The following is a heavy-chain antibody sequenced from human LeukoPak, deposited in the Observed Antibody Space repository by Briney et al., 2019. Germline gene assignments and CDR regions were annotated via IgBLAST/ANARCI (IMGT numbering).Heavy chain of an antibody. CDR1: GITFSSHW. CDR3: ARDIGDPPFAYYYGMDV. D-gene: IGHD3-16*01. CDR2: IKQDGSEK. V-gene: IGHV3-7*05. J-gene: IGHJ6*02. Sequence: PGGSLRLSCAASGITFSSHWMSWVRQAPGKGLEWVANIKQDGSEKYYVDSVKGRFTISRDNAKNSLYLQMNSLRAEDTAVYYCARDIGDPPFAYYYGMDVWGQGTTVTVSS.